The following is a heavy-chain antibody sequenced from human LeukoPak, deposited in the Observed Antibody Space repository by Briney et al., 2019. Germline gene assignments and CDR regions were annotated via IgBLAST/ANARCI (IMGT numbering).Heavy chain of an antibody. CDR2: IYYSGST. CDR1: GGSISSSSYY. D-gene: IGHD1-26*01. V-gene: IGHV4-39*01. J-gene: IGHJ5*02. Sequence: SETLSLTCTVSGGSISSSSYYWGWIRQPPGKGLEWIGSIYYSGSTYYNPSLKSRVTISVDTSKNQFSLKLSSVTAADTAVYYCARHRAKIVGATLAWFDPWGQGTLVTVSS. CDR3: ARHRAKIVGATLAWFDP.